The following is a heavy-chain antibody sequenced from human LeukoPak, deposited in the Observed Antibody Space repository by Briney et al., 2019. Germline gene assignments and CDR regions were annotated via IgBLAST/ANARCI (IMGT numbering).Heavy chain of an antibody. Sequence: ASVKVSCKASGYTFTSYDINWVRQATGQGLEWMGWMNPNSGNTGYAQKFQGRVTITRSTSISTAYMELSSLRSEDTAVYYYARDKYSSGWSKHYYYYMDAWGKGTTVTVSS. CDR3: ARDKYSSGWSKHYYYYMDA. V-gene: IGHV1-8*03. CDR1: GYTFTSYD. J-gene: IGHJ6*03. D-gene: IGHD6-19*01. CDR2: MNPNSGNT.